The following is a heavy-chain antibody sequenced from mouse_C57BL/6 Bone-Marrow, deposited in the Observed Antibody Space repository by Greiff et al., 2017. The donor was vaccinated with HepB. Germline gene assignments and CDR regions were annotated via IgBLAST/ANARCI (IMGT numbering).Heavy chain of an antibody. J-gene: IGHJ3*01. D-gene: IGHD2-1*01. Sequence: QVQLQQSGPELVKPGASVKISCKASGYAFSSSWMNWVKQRPGKGPEWIGRIYPGDGDTNYNGKFKGKATLTADKSSSTAYMQLSSLTSEDSAVYFCANFYPWFAYWGQGTLVTVSA. CDR3: ANFYPWFAY. CDR2: IYPGDGDT. CDR1: GYAFSSSW. V-gene: IGHV1-82*01.